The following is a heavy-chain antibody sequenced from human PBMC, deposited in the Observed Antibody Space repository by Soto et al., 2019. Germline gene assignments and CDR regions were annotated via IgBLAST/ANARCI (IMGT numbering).Heavy chain of an antibody. D-gene: IGHD3-22*01. CDR1: GFTFSSYS. V-gene: IGHV3-21*01. J-gene: IGHJ3*02. Sequence: PGGSLRLSCAASGFTFSSYSMNWVRQAPGRGLEWVSSISSSSSYIYYADSVKGRFTIFRDNAKNSLYLQMNSLRAEDTAVYYCARDRPHYYDSSVSGAFDIWGQGTMVTVSS. CDR2: ISSSSSYI. CDR3: ARDRPHYYDSSVSGAFDI.